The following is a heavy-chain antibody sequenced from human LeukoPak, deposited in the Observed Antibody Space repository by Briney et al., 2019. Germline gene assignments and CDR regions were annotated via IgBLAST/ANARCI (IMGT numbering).Heavy chain of an antibody. CDR1: GGSISSYY. CDR2: IYTSGST. CDR3: ARTDIVVVPAAISYGMDV. V-gene: IGHV4-4*07. J-gene: IGHJ6*04. D-gene: IGHD2-2*01. Sequence: SETLSLTCTVSGGSISSYYWSWIRQPAGKGLEWIGRIYTSGSTNYNPSLKSRVTISVDTSKNQFSLKLSSVTAADTAVYYCARTDIVVVPAAISYGMDVWGKGTTVTVSS.